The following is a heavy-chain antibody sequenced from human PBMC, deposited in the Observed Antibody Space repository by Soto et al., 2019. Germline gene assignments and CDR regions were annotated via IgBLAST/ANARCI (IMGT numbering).Heavy chain of an antibody. V-gene: IGHV6-1*01. CDR3: ASGFLLRYSSGWYGYYYYGMDV. D-gene: IGHD6-19*01. Sequence: SQTLSVTCAISGDSVSSNSAAWNWIRQSPSRGLEWLGRTYYRSKWYNDYAVSVKSRITINPDTSKNQFSLQLNSVTPEDTAVYYCASGFLLRYSSGWYGYYYYGMDVWGQGTTVTVSS. CDR2: TYYRSKWYN. CDR1: GDSVSSNSAA. J-gene: IGHJ6*02.